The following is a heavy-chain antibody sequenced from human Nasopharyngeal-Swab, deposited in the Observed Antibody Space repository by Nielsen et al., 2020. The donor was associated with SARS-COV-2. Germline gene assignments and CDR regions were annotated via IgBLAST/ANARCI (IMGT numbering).Heavy chain of an antibody. D-gene: IGHD2-2*01. CDR2: FDPEDGET. Sequence: ASVKVSCKVSGYTLTELSVHWVRQAPGKGLEWMGGFDPEDGETIYAQKFQGRVTMTEDTSTDTAYMELSSLRSEDTAVYYCRVVPAAMWYYYYGMDVWGQGTTVTVSS. CDR3: RVVPAAMWYYYYGMDV. J-gene: IGHJ6*02. CDR1: GYTLTELS. V-gene: IGHV1-24*01.